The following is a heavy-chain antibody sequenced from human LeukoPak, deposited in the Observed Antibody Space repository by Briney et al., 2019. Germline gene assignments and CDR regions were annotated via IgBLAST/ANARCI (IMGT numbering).Heavy chain of an antibody. D-gene: IGHD1-26*01. CDR2: IYSGGST. CDR1: GFTVSSNY. Sequence: QPGGSLRLSCAASGFTVSSNYMSWVRQAPGKGLEWVSVIYSGGSTYYADPVKGLFTISRDNSKNTLYLQMNSLRAEDTAVYYCAREPRSSGSHWGQGNLVTVSS. V-gene: IGHV3-53*01. J-gene: IGHJ4*02. CDR3: AREPRSSGSH.